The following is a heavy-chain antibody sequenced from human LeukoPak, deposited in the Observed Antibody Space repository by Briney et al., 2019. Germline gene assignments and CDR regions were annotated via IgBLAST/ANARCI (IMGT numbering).Heavy chain of an antibody. CDR3: ARHKVGSYWAFDY. D-gene: IGHD1-26*01. CDR2: IYTSGSS. V-gene: IGHV4-4*09. CDR1: GGSISSYY. J-gene: IGHJ4*02. Sequence: SETLSLTCTVSGGSISSYYWSWIRQPPGKGLEWIGYIYTSGSSNYNPSLKSRVTISVDTSKNQFSLKLSSVTAADTAVYYCARHKVGSYWAFDYWGQGTLVTVSS.